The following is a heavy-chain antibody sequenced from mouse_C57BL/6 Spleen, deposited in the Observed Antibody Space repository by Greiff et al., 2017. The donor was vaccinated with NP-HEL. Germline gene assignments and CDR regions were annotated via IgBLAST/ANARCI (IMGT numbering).Heavy chain of an antibody. CDR2: ISSGSSTI. V-gene: IGHV5-17*01. D-gene: IGHD1-1*01. J-gene: IGHJ4*01. CDR3: ASPNYYGSSPYAMDY. CDR1: GFTFSDYG. Sequence: EVKLVESGGGLVKPGGSLKLSCAASGFTFSDYGMHWVRQAPEKGLEWVAYISSGSSTIYYADTVKGRFTISRDNAKNTLFLQMTSLRSEDTAMYYCASPNYYGSSPYAMDYWGQGTSVTVSS.